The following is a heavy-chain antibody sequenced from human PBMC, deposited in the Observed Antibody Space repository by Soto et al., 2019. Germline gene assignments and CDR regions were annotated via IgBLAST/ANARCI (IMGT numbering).Heavy chain of an antibody. CDR1: GFTFSSYA. V-gene: IGHV3-23*01. CDR3: AKRSSSSTFDY. D-gene: IGHD6-6*01. J-gene: IGHJ4*02. CDR2: ISGSDDST. Sequence: EVQLLESGGGLVQPGESLRLSCAASGFTFSSYAMSWVRQAPGKGLERVSVISGSDDSTYYADSVKGRFTISRDNSKNTLYRQMNSLRAEDTAVYYCAKRSSSSTFDYWGQGTLVTVSS.